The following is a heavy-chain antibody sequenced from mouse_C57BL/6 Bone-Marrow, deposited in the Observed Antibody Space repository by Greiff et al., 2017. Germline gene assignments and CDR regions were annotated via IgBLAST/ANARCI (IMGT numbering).Heavy chain of an antibody. CDR1: GYTFTSYW. D-gene: IGHD2-4*01. CDR3: ARVKDYAGFAY. Sequence: VQLQQPGAELVMPGASVKLSCKASGYTFTSYWMHWVKQRPGQGLEWIGEIDPSDSYTNYNQKFKGKSTLTVDKSSSTAYMQLSSLTSEDSAVDYCARVKDYAGFAYWGQGTLVTVSA. CDR2: IDPSDSYT. V-gene: IGHV1-69*01. J-gene: IGHJ3*01.